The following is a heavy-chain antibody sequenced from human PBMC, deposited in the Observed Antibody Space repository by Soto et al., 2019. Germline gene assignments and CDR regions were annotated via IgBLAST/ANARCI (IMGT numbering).Heavy chain of an antibody. J-gene: IGHJ4*02. V-gene: IGHV6-1*01. Sequence: SQTLSLTGGISGDSGSSNSAAWNWLRQSPSRGLEWLGRTYYRSKWYNDYAVSVESRITINPDTSKNHFSLQLNFVTPEDTAVYFCARGEQYSGRIFDYWGQGTLVTVSS. CDR2: TYYRSKWYN. D-gene: IGHD1-26*01. CDR3: ARGEQYSGRIFDY. CDR1: GDSGSSNSAA.